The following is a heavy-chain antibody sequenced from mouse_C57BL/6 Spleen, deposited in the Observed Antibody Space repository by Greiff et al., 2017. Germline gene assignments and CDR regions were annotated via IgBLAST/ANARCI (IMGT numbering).Heavy chain of an antibody. CDR1: GYTFTSYW. Sequence: QVQLKQPGAELVKPGASVKVSCKASGYTFTSYWMHWVKQRPGQGLEWIGRIHPADSDTNYNQKFKGKATLTVDKSSSTAYMQLSSLTSEDSAVYYCAMVYDYGGFAYWGQGTLVTVSA. V-gene: IGHV1-74*01. CDR3: AMVYDYGGFAY. CDR2: IHPADSDT. D-gene: IGHD2-4*01. J-gene: IGHJ3*01.